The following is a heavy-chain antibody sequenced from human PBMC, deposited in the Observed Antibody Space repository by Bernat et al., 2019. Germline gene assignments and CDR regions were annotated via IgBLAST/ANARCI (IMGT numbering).Heavy chain of an antibody. Sequence: QVQLVQSGAEVKKPGSSVKVSCKASGGTFSSYAISWVRQAPGQGLEWMGGIIPIFGTANYAQKFQGRVTITADESTSTAYMELSSLRSEDTAVYYCARDGNEVVAATLSEAEYFQHWGQGTLVTVSS. J-gene: IGHJ1*01. D-gene: IGHD2-15*01. V-gene: IGHV1-69*01. CDR2: IIPIFGTA. CDR3: ARDGNEVVAATLSEAEYFQH. CDR1: GGTFSSYA.